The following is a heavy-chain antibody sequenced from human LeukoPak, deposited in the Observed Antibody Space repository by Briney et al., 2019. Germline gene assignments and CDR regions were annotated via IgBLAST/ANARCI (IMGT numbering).Heavy chain of an antibody. CDR2: INPSGGST. Sequence: ASVKVSCKASGYTFTSYYMHWVRQAPGQGLEWMGIINPSGGSTSYAQKFQGRVTMTRDTSTSTVYMELSSLRSEDTAVYYCARDMNLGYCSGGSCYSLDYWGQGTLVTVSS. CDR3: ARDMNLGYCSGGSCYSLDY. J-gene: IGHJ4*02. V-gene: IGHV1-46*01. CDR1: GYTFTSYY. D-gene: IGHD2-15*01.